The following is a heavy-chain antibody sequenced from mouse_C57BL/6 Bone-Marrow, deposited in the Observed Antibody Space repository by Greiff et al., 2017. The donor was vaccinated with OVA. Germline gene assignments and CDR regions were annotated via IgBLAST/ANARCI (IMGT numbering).Heavy chain of an antibody. CDR3: TATTVHYFDY. CDR2: IRLKSDNYAT. V-gene: IGHV6-3*01. D-gene: IGHD1-1*01. Sequence: EVMLVESGGGLVQPGGSMKLSCVASGFTFSNYWMNWVRQSPEKGLEWVAQIRLKSDNYATHYAASVKGRFTISRDDSKSSVYLQMNNLRAEDTGIYYCTATTVHYFDYWGQGTTLTVSS. CDR1: GFTFSNYW. J-gene: IGHJ2*01.